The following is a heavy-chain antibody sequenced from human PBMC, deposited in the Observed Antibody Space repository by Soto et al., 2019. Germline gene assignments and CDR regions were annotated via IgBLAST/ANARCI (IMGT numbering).Heavy chain of an antibody. CDR3: ARMWSGYNSH. Sequence: SETLSLTCTVSGGAISSSSYYWCWIRQPPGKGLEWIGSIYYSGSTYHNPSLKSRVTISVDTSKNQFSLKLSSVTAADTAVYYCARMWSGYNSHWSQGTLVTVSS. CDR1: GGAISSSSYY. CDR2: IYYSGST. J-gene: IGHJ4*02. D-gene: IGHD6-25*01. V-gene: IGHV4-39*01.